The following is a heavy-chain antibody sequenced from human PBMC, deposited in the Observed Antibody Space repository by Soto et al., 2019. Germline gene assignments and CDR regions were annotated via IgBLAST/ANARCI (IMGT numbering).Heavy chain of an antibody. CDR1: GFTFSSYA. D-gene: IGHD3-22*01. Sequence: GGSLRLSCAASGFTFSSYAMSWVRQAPGKGLEWVSAISGSGGSTYYADSVKGRFTISRDNSKNTLYLQMNSLRAEDTAVYYCAKDIITMIVVVIMGFDYWGQGTLVTVSS. CDR3: AKDIITMIVVVIMGFDY. CDR2: ISGSGGST. V-gene: IGHV3-23*01. J-gene: IGHJ4*02.